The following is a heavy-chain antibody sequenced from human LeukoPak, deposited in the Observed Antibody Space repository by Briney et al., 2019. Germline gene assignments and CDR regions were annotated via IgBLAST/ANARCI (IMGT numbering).Heavy chain of an antibody. V-gene: IGHV3-23*01. CDR1: GFTFINYA. Sequence: PGGSLRLSCAASGFTFINYAMSWARQAPGKGLEWVSSIGASGGTTYYADSVKGRFTFSRDNSKNTLYLQMNSLRPEDTAVYYCAKGGSSYYYDFDHWGQGTLVTVSS. D-gene: IGHD3-22*01. J-gene: IGHJ4*02. CDR3: AKGGSSYYYDFDH. CDR2: IGASGGTT.